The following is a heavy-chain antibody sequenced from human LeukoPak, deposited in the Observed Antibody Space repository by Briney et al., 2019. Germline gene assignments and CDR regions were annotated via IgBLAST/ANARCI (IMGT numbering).Heavy chain of an antibody. Sequence: ASVKVSCKASGYTFTGYYMHWVRQAPGQGLEWMGWINPNSGGTNYAQKFQGRVTMTRDTSISTAYMELSRLRSDDTAVYYCARGGFYLAARPDAFDIWGQGTMVTVSS. CDR3: ARGGFYLAARPDAFDI. V-gene: IGHV1-2*02. J-gene: IGHJ3*02. D-gene: IGHD6-6*01. CDR2: INPNSGGT. CDR1: GYTFTGYY.